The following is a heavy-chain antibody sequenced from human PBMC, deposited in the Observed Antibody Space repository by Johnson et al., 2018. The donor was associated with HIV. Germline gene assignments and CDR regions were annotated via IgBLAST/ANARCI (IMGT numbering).Heavy chain of an antibody. Sequence: QVQLVESGGGLVKPGGSLRLSCAVSGFTFSDHYMSWIRHAPGTGLEWVSYISSSSISLYYADSVKGRFTISRYNAKNSLYLQMNNLRVEDTALYYCRSSENYYFERDIGGQGTMVTVSS. CDR3: RSSENYYFERDI. J-gene: IGHJ3*02. D-gene: IGHD3-10*01. CDR1: GFTFSDHY. V-gene: IGHV3-11*01. CDR2: ISSSSISL.